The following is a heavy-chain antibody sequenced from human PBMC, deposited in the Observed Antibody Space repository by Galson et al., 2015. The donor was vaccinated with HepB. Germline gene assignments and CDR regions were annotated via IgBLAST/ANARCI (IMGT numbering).Heavy chain of an antibody. CDR3: AKDLGAITGTTEYYYGMDV. D-gene: IGHD1-7*01. V-gene: IGHV3-30*18. Sequence: SLRLSCAASGFTFSSYGMHWVRQAPGKGLEWVAVISYDGSNKYYADSVKGRFTISRDNSKNTLYLQMNSLRAEDTAVYYCAKDLGAITGTTEYYYGMDVWGQGTTVTVSS. CDR2: ISYDGSNK. J-gene: IGHJ6*02. CDR1: GFTFSSYG.